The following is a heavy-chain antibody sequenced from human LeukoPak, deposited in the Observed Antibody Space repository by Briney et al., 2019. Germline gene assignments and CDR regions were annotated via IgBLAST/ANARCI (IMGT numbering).Heavy chain of an antibody. CDR1: GFTFSSYG. Sequence: GGSLRLSCAASGFTFSSYGMSWVRQAPGKGLEWVSTISGSDGSTYCADSVKGRFAISRDNSKTTLYLQMNSLRAEDSAVYYCAKDHNNRRSDVLRYFDYWGQGTLVTVST. CDR2: ISGSDGST. D-gene: IGHD4-17*01. CDR3: AKDHNNRRSDVLRYFDY. V-gene: IGHV3-23*01. J-gene: IGHJ4*02.